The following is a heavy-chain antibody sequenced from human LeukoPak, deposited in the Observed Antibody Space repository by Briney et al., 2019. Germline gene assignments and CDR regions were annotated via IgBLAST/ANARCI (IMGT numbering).Heavy chain of an antibody. V-gene: IGHV3-7*01. CDR2: IRQDGSEK. Sequence: PGGSLRLSCAASGFTLSSFWMTWVRQAPGKGLEWVANIRQDGSEKYYVDSVEGRFTISRDNAKSSLYLQMNSLRAEDTAVYYCAREIGGSSSPGDDAFDIWGQGTMVTVSS. D-gene: IGHD6-13*01. CDR1: GFTLSSFW. J-gene: IGHJ3*02. CDR3: AREIGGSSSPGDDAFDI.